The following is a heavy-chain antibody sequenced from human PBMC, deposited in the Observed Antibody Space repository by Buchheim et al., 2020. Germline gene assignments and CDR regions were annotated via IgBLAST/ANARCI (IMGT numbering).Heavy chain of an antibody. D-gene: IGHD5-18*01. Sequence: QVQLVQSGAEVKKPGASVKVSCKASGYTLTGYYMHWVRQAPGQGLECMGWINPNSGATNYEQKFQGRVTMTRDTSISTVYMELSRLTADDTAVYYCARMPGYSYPYGVLTWGFDYWGQGAL. CDR1: GYTLTGYY. J-gene: IGHJ4*02. CDR2: INPNSGAT. CDR3: ARMPGYSYPYGVLTWGFDY. V-gene: IGHV1-2*02.